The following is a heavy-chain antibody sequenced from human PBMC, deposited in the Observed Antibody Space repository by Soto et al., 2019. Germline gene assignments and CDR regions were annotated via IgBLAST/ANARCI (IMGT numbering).Heavy chain of an antibody. V-gene: IGHV3-48*01. J-gene: IGHJ4*02. CDR1: GFTFSNFG. CDR2: ISSSSTTI. D-gene: IGHD1-1*01. CDR3: ATSFITTIGTTA. Sequence: EVQLVESGGGLVQPGGSLRLSCEASGFTFSNFGINWVRQAPGKGLEWVSHISSSSTTIYYAESVKGRFTISRDNAKNSLYLQMSSLRGEDTAVYYRATSFITTIGTTAWGQGTLVTVSS.